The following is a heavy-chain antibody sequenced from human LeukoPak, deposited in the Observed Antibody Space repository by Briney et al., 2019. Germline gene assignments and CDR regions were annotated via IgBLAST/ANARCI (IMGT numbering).Heavy chain of an antibody. CDR2: INHRGRT. CDR1: GFTFSDYY. J-gene: IGHJ4*02. Sequence: GSLRLSCAASGFTFSDYYMSWIRQAPGMGLEWIGEINHRGRTNYNPSLKSRVTISVDTSKNQFSLRLSSVTAADTAMYYCARVDYGDHSKDFDYWGRGILVTVSS. D-gene: IGHD4-17*01. V-gene: IGHV4-34*01. CDR3: ARVDYGDHSKDFDY.